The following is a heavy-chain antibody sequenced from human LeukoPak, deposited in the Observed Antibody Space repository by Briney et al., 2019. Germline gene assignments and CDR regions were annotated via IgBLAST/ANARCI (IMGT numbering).Heavy chain of an antibody. CDR2: IYYSGST. Sequence: NPSETLSLTCTVSGGSISSYYWSWIRQPPGKGLEWIGYIYYSGSTNYNPSLKSRVTISVDTSKDQFSLKLSSVTAADTAVYYCARDRYSYGLWGQGTLVTVSS. CDR1: GGSISSYY. V-gene: IGHV4-59*01. J-gene: IGHJ4*02. D-gene: IGHD5-18*01. CDR3: ARDRYSYGL.